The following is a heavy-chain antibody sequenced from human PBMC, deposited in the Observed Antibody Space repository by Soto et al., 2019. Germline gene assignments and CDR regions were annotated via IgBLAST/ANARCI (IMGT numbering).Heavy chain of an antibody. J-gene: IGHJ4*02. CDR2: IYHSGST. CDR3: ARADPSMVRGVTTTGFDY. Sequence: SETLSLTCAVSGGSISSSNWWSWVRQPPGKGLEWIGEIYHSGSTNYNPSLKSRVTISVDKSKNQFSLKLSSVTAADTAVYYCARADPSMVRGVTTTGFDYWGQGTLVTVSS. V-gene: IGHV4-4*02. CDR1: GGSISSSNW. D-gene: IGHD3-10*01.